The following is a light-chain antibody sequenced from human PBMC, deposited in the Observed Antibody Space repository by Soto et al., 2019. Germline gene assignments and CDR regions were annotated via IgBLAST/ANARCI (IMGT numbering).Light chain of an antibody. CDR2: AAS. J-gene: IGKJ2*01. CDR1: QLVSSY. CDR3: QQYGSSLYT. Sequence: VLTQSPATLSLSPGERATLSCRASQLVSSYLAWYQHKSGQAPRLLIFAASSRATGIPGRFSGSGSGTDFTLTISRTEPEDFAVYYCQQYGSSLYTFGQGTKVDIK. V-gene: IGKV3-20*01.